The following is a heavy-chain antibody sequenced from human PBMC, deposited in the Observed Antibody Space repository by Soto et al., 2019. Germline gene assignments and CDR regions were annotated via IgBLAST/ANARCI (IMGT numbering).Heavy chain of an antibody. CDR2: IIPIFGTA. D-gene: IGHD3-3*01. V-gene: IGHV1-69*13. CDR3: ARPLGGYYNYYYYYGMDV. CDR1: GGTFSSYA. Sequence: SVKVSCKASGGTFSSYAISWVRQAPGQGPEWMGGIIPIFGTANYAQKFQGRVTITADESTSTAYMELSSLRSEDTAVYYCARPLGGYYNYYYYYGMDVWGQGTTVTVSS. J-gene: IGHJ6*02.